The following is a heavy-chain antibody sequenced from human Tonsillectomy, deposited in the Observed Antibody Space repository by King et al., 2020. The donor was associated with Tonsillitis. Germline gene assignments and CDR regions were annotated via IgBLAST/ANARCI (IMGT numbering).Heavy chain of an antibody. V-gene: IGHV3-23*04. CDR1: GFTFSSYA. CDR2: ISGSGGST. Sequence: VQLVESGGGLVQPGGSLRLSCAASGFTFSSYAMSWVRQAPGKGLEWVSAISGSGGSTYYADSVKGRFTISRDNSKNTLYLQMNSLRAEDTAVYYCAREDSSGWLSLGPRSVNYYGMDVWGQGTTVTVSS. CDR3: AREDSSGWLSLGPRSVNYYGMDV. J-gene: IGHJ6*02. D-gene: IGHD6-19*01.